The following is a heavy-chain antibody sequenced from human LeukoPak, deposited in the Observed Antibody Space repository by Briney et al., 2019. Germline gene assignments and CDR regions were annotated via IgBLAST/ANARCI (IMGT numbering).Heavy chain of an antibody. V-gene: IGHV3-23*01. Sequence: PGASLRLSCAASGFTFSNYAMSWVRQAPGKGLEWVSAILGSGGSTYYAYSVKGRFTVSRDNSKSTLYLQMNSLRAEDTALYYCAKWGDYDVLTGYYVPDYWGQGTLVTVSS. J-gene: IGHJ4*02. CDR1: GFTFSNYA. D-gene: IGHD3-9*01. CDR2: ILGSGGST. CDR3: AKWGDYDVLTGYYVPDY.